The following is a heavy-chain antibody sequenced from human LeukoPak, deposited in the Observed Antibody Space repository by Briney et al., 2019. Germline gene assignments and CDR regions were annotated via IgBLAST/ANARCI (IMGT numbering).Heavy chain of an antibody. D-gene: IGHD2/OR15-2a*01. CDR2: ISDIGSI. Sequence: PSETLSLTCTVSGGSISSYYWSWIRQPPGKGLEWIAYISDIGSINYNPSLKSRVTISLDTPKNQSSLKLSSVTAADTAVYYCAGHHPRNTVDFWGQGTLVTVSS. V-gene: IGHV4-59*08. CDR3: AGHHPRNTVDF. CDR1: GGSISSYY. J-gene: IGHJ4*02.